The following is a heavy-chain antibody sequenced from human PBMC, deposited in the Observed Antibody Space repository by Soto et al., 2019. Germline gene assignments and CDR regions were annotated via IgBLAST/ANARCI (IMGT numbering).Heavy chain of an antibody. V-gene: IGHV1-69*05. Sequence: SVKVSCKASGGTFSSYAISWVRQAPGQGLEWMGGIIPIFSTANYAQNLQGRVTMTTDTSTSTAYMELRSLRSDDTAVYYCARIELWGSYRTYDYWGQGTLVTVSS. CDR3: ARIELWGSYRTYDY. CDR1: GGTFSSYA. CDR2: IIPIFSTA. D-gene: IGHD3-16*02. J-gene: IGHJ4*02.